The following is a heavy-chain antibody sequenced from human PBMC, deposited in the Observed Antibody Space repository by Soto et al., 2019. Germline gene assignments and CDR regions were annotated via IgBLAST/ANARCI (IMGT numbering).Heavy chain of an antibody. J-gene: IGHJ4*02. CDR1: GGSISSVHW. V-gene: IGHV4-4*02. D-gene: IGHD3-22*01. CDR2: IYHSGSS. Sequence: PSETLSLTCAVSGGSISSVHWWSWVRQPPGKGLEWIGDIYHSGSSNYNPSLKSRVTISVDKSKNQFSLKLSSVIAADTAMYYCARKGYYDSSAYSFDSWGQGTLVTVSS. CDR3: ARKGYYDSSAYSFDS.